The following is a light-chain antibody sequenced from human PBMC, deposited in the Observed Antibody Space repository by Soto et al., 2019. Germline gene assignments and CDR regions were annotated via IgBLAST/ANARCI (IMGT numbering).Light chain of an antibody. CDR1: QSISNY. CDR2: AAS. J-gene: IGKJ3*01. CDR3: QQTYSTPIFT. V-gene: IGKV1-39*01. Sequence: DIQMPQSPSSLSASVGDRVTITCRASQSISNYLNWYQHKVGKAPKLLISAASTLQSGVPSRFSGSGSGTDFTLNSRSRQPEECATYFCQQTYSTPIFTFRPRTKVDIK.